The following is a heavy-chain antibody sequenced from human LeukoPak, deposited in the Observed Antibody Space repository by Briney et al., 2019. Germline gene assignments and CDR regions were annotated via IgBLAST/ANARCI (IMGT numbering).Heavy chain of an antibody. V-gene: IGHV3-66*01. CDR2: IYSGGTT. CDR1: GFTVSSNY. D-gene: IGHD5-18*01. CDR3: ARDQYSYAHAAY. J-gene: IGHJ4*02. Sequence: PGGSLRLSCAASGFTVSSNYMSWVRQAPGKGLEWVSVIYSGGTTYYADSVKDRFTISRDNSKNTLHLQMNSLRAEDTAVYYCARDQYSYAHAAYWGQGTLVTVSS.